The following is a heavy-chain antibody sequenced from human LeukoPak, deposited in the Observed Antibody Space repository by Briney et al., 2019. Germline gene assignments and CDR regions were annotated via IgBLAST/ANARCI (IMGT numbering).Heavy chain of an antibody. Sequence: GGSLRLSCAASGFTFDDYGMSWVRQAPGKGLEWISGIHWNGGSTGYADSVKGRFTISRDNAKNSLYLQMNSLRAEDTALYYCARVKSSGWYDALDIWGQGTMVTVSS. V-gene: IGHV3-20*04. CDR2: IHWNGGST. CDR1: GFTFDDYG. D-gene: IGHD6-19*01. J-gene: IGHJ3*02. CDR3: ARVKSSGWYDALDI.